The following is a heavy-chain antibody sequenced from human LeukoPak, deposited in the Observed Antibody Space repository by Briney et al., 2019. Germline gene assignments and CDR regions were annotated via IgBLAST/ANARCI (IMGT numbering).Heavy chain of an antibody. V-gene: IGHV3-23*01. Sequence: GGSLRLSCEASGFTFSSYAIRWVRQAPGTGLEWVSSIPGSGGATYYADSVRGRFSISRDSSRNTVYLQMNSLRDEDTAVYYCARARPWDSSRSYYFGMDVWGHGTTVTVSS. D-gene: IGHD3-22*01. CDR1: GFTFSSYA. CDR2: IPGSGGAT. CDR3: ARARPWDSSRSYYFGMDV. J-gene: IGHJ6*02.